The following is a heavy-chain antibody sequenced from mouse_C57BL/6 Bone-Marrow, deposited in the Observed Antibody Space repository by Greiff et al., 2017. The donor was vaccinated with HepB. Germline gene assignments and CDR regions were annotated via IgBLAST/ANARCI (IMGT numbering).Heavy chain of an antibody. CDR2: INPSSGYT. CDR1: GYTFTSYT. D-gene: IGHD2-4*01. V-gene: IGHV1-4*01. Sequence: VKLLESGAELARPGASVKMSCKASGYTFTSYTMHWVKQRPGQGLEWIGYINPSSGYTKYNQKFKDKATLTADKSSSTAYMQLSSLTSEDSAVYYCARKDYDREVDYWGQGTTLTVSS. J-gene: IGHJ2*01. CDR3: ARKDYDREVDY.